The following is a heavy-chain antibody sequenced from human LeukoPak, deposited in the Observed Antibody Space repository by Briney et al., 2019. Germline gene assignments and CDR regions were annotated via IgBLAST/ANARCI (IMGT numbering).Heavy chain of an antibody. Sequence: PGGSLRLSCAASGFTFSSYWMHWVRHAPGKGLVWVSRINSDGSSTSYADSVKGRFTISRDNAKNTLYLQMNSLRAEDTAVYYCARDRQWNYYDSSGYPRPSDRFDPWGQGTLVTVSS. CDR2: INSDGSST. V-gene: IGHV3-74*01. CDR1: GFTFSSYW. J-gene: IGHJ5*02. D-gene: IGHD3-22*01. CDR3: ARDRQWNYYDSSGYPRPSDRFDP.